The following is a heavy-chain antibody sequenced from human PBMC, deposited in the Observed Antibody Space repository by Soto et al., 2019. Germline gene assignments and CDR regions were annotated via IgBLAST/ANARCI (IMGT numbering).Heavy chain of an antibody. CDR1: GFSFSEYT. Sequence: GGSLRLSCAASGFSFSEYTINWLRQAPGKGLEWVSSISSSTTCINYGDSVKGRFTISRDNAKNIVFLQMNSLRAEDTGVYYCARESYTCSYRGSWFDPWGQGTLVTVSS. D-gene: IGHD3-16*02. CDR2: ISSSTTCI. CDR3: ARESYTCSYRGSWFDP. V-gene: IGHV3-21*01. J-gene: IGHJ5*02.